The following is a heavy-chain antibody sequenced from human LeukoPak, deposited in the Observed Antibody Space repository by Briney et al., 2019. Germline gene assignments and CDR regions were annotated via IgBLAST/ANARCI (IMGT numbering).Heavy chain of an antibody. CDR1: GYTFTSYD. D-gene: IGHD4-11*01. CDR2: MNPNSGNT. V-gene: IGHV1-8*01. Sequence: ASVKVSCKASGYTFTSYDINWVRQAPGQGLEWMGWMNPNSGNTGYAQKSQGRVTMTRNTSISTAYMELSSLRSEDTAVYYCARAAVTTIYAFDIWGQGTMVTVSS. CDR3: ARAAVTTIYAFDI. J-gene: IGHJ3*02.